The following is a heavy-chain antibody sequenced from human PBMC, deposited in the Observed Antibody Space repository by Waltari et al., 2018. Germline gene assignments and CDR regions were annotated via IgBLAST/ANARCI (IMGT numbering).Heavy chain of an antibody. CDR2: IYYSGST. CDR3: ARGGEFTYYFDY. J-gene: IGHJ4*02. V-gene: IGHV4-59*01. Sequence: QVQLQESGPGLVKPSETLSLTCTVSGGSISSYYWSWIRQPPGKGLEWIGYIYYSGSTNYNPSLKSRVTISVDTSKNQFSLKLSSVTAADTAVYYCARGGEFTYYFDYWGQGTLVTVSS. D-gene: IGHD3-16*01. CDR1: GGSISSYY.